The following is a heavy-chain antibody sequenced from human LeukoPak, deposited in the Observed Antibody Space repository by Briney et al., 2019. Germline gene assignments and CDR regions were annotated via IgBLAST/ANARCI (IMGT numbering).Heavy chain of an antibody. D-gene: IGHD2-8*01. CDR3: GRGRGNGRPENYFDY. CDR1: GYTFTSYD. J-gene: IGHJ4*02. CDR2: MNPNSGNT. V-gene: IGHV1-8*01. Sequence: ASVKVSCKASGYTFTSYDINWVWQATGQGLEWMGWMNPNSGNTGYVQKFQGRVSMTRNTSISTAYMELSSLRSEDTAVYYCGRGRGNGRPENYFDYWGQGTLVTVSS.